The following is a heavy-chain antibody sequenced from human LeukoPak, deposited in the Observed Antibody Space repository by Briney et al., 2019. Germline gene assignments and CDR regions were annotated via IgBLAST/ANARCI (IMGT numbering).Heavy chain of an antibody. J-gene: IGHJ4*02. V-gene: IGHV5-51*01. Sequence: GESLKISGKGSGYSFTSYWIGWVRQMPGKGVEWMVIIYPGDSDPRYSPSFQGQVTISADKSISTAYLQWSSLKASDTAMYYCARRSGSTRDYFDYWGQGTLVTVSS. CDR1: GYSFTSYW. D-gene: IGHD1-26*01. CDR2: IYPGDSDP. CDR3: ARRSGSTRDYFDY.